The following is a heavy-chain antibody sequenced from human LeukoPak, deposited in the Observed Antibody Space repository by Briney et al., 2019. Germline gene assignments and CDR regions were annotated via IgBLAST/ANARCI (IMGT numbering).Heavy chain of an antibody. V-gene: IGHV3-33*01. CDR2: IWYDGSNK. Sequence: GRSLRLSCAASGFTFSSYGMHWVRQAPGKGLEWVAVIWYDGSNKYYADSVKGRFTISRDNSKNTLYLQMNSLRAEDTAVYYCARDGYSGSYPPPLDYWGQGTLVTVSS. CDR3: ARDGYSGSYPPPLDY. D-gene: IGHD1-26*01. CDR1: GFTFSSYG. J-gene: IGHJ4*02.